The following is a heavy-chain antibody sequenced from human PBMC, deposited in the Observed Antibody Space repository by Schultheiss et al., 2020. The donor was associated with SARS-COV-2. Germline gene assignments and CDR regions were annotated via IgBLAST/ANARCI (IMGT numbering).Heavy chain of an antibody. CDR1: GFTLSDYY. V-gene: IGHV3-72*01. Sequence: GGSLRLSCAASGFTLSDYYMDWVRQAPGKGLEWVGRSRSKVHSYTTEYAASVKGRFTISRDDSKKSLYLQMDSLKIEDTAIYYCARAYSTSWYFLAYWGQGTQVTVSS. CDR2: SRSKVHSYTT. D-gene: IGHD6-13*01. CDR3: ARAYSTSWYFLAY. J-gene: IGHJ4*02.